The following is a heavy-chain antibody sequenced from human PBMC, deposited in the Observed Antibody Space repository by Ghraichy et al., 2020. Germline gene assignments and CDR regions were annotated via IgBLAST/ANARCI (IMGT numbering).Heavy chain of an antibody. CDR1: GFTFSSYA. CDR2: ISYDGSNK. J-gene: IGHJ4*02. D-gene: IGHD5-24*01. CDR3: ASRRWLQANFDY. Sequence: GSLRLSCAASGFTFSSYAMHWVRQAPGKGLEWVAVISYDGSNKYYADSVKGRFTISRDNSKNTLYLQMNSLRAEDTAVYYCASRRWLQANFDYWGQGTLVTVSS. V-gene: IGHV3-30*04.